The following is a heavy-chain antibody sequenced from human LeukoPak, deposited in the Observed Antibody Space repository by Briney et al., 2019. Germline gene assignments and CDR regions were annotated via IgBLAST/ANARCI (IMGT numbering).Heavy chain of an antibody. V-gene: IGHV3-23*01. CDR2: IGGSGTGS. D-gene: IGHD1-7*01. CDR1: GFAFRSYA. Sequence: GGSLRLSCAASGFAFRSYAMSWVRQAPGKGLEWVSAIGGSGTGSYYAGSVKGRFTLSRDNSKNTLYLQMNSLRAEETAVYYCAKDLPGTGAYDYWGQGALVTVSS. J-gene: IGHJ4*02. CDR3: AKDLPGTGAYDY.